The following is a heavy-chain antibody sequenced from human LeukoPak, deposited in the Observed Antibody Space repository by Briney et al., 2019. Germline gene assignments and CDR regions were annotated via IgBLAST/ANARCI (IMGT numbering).Heavy chain of an antibody. CDR1: GFTFDDYA. Sequence: PGGSLRLSCAASGFTFDDYAMHWVRQAPGKGLEWVSGITWNSGTIGYADSVKGRFTISRDNAKNSLYLQMNSLRADDTALYYCANQYNWNDKLDAFDIWGQGTMVTVSS. J-gene: IGHJ3*02. CDR3: ANQYNWNDKLDAFDI. D-gene: IGHD1-20*01. CDR2: ITWNSGTI. V-gene: IGHV3-9*01.